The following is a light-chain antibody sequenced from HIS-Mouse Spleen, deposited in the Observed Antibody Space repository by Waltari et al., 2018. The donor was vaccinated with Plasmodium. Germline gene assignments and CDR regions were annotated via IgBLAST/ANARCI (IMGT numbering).Light chain of an antibody. Sequence: DIQMTQSPSSLSASVGDRVTITCRASQSISSYLNWYQQKPGKAPKLLIYAASSLQSGVPSRFSGSGSGTDFTLTISSLQPEDFATYYCQQNYNTWTFGQRTKVEIK. CDR2: AAS. CDR1: QSISSY. CDR3: QQNYNTWT. J-gene: IGKJ1*01. V-gene: IGKV1-39*01.